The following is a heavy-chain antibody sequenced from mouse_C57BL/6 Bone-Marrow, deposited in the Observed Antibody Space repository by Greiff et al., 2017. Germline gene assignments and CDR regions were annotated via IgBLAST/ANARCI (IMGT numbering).Heavy chain of an antibody. Sequence: VQLQESGPELVKPGASVKISCKASGYAFSSSWMNWVKQRPGKGLEWIGRIYPGDGDTNYNGKFKGKATLTADKSSSTAYMQLSSLTSEDSAVYFCARDRYYGSSLHWYFDVWGTGTTVTVSS. D-gene: IGHD1-1*01. CDR1: GYAFSSSW. CDR2: IYPGDGDT. V-gene: IGHV1-82*01. J-gene: IGHJ1*03. CDR3: ARDRYYGSSLHWYFDV.